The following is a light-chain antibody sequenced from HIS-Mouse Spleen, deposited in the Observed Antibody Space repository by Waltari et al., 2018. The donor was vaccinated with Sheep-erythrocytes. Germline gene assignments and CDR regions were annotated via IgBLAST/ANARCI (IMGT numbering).Light chain of an antibody. Sequence: QSALTQPASVSGSPGQSITISCTGTSRDVGGYNYVSWYQQHPGKAPKLMIYHVSNRPSGVSNRFSGSKSGNTASLTISGLQAEDEADYYCSSYTSSSTWVFGGGTKLTVL. CDR3: SSYTSSSTWV. CDR1: SRDVGGYNY. J-gene: IGLJ3*02. V-gene: IGLV2-14*03. CDR2: HVS.